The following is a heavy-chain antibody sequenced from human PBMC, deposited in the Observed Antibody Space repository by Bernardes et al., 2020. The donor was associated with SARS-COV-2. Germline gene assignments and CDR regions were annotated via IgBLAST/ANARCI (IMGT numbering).Heavy chain of an antibody. V-gene: IGHV3-11*05. CDR1: GFTFSDYY. J-gene: IGHJ5*02. D-gene: IGHD4-17*01. CDR2: ISSSSSYT. CDR3: ARDHGKYYGDFRWFDP. Sequence: AGSLILSCAASGFTFSDYYMSWIRQAPGKGLEWVSYISSSSSYTNYADSVKGRFTISRDNAKNSLYLQMNSLRAEDTAVYYCARDHGKYYGDFRWFDPWGQGTLVTVSS.